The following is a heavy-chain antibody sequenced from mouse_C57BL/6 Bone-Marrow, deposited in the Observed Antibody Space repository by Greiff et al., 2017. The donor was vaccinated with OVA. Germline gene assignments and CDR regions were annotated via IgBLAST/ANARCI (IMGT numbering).Heavy chain of an antibody. CDR2: ISRGSSTT. CDR1: GFTFSDYG. V-gene: IGHV5-17*01. Sequence: EVQLQESGGGLVKPGGSVKLSCAASGFTFSDYGMHWVRQTPEKGLEWVGYISRGSSTTYYADTVKGRFTISRDNAKNTLFLQMTSLRSEDTAMYYCARFLYFDVWGTGTTVTVSS. CDR3: ARFLYFDV. J-gene: IGHJ1*03.